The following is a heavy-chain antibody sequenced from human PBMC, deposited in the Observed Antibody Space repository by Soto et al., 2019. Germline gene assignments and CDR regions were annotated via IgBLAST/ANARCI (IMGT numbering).Heavy chain of an antibody. D-gene: IGHD6-6*01. CDR3: AKDKPSARRQIVSKCYYYGMDV. CDR1: GFTFRSYA. J-gene: IGHJ6*02. Sequence: PGGSLRLSCAASGFTFRSYAMSWVRQAPGKGLEWVSAISGSGGSTYYADSVKGRFTISRDKSKNTLYLQMNSLRAEDTAVDYCAKDKPSARRQIVSKCYYYGMDVWGQGTTVTVSS. V-gene: IGHV3-23*01. CDR2: ISGSGGST.